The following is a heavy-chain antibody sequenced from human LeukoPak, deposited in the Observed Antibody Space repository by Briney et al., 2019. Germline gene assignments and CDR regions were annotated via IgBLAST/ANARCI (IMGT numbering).Heavy chain of an antibody. CDR1: GGSISSSSYY. Sequence: SETLSLTCTVSGGSISSSSYYWGWIRQPPGKGLEWIGSIYYSGSTYYNPSLKSRVTISVDTFKNQFSLKLSSVTAADTAVYYCARQSVVVVAATEAWFDYWGQGTLVTVSS. D-gene: IGHD2-15*01. CDR3: ARQSVVVVAATEAWFDY. J-gene: IGHJ4*02. V-gene: IGHV4-39*01. CDR2: IYYSGST.